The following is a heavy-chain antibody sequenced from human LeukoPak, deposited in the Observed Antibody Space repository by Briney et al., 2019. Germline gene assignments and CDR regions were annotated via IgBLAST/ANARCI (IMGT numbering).Heavy chain of an antibody. Sequence: ASVKVSCKASGGTFISYAITWVRQAHGKGREWMGGIIPMINTPKYAQKFQGRVSITADESTSTGYMEVSSLRSEDTAVYYCAIFQGTYGDNENDYWGQGTLVTVSS. D-gene: IGHD4-17*01. V-gene: IGHV1-69*13. CDR3: AIFQGTYGDNENDY. J-gene: IGHJ4*02. CDR1: GGTFISYA. CDR2: IIPMINTP.